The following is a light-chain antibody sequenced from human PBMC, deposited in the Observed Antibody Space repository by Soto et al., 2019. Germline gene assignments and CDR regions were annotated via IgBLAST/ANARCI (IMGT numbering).Light chain of an antibody. CDR3: SSYGGSNNVV. V-gene: IGLV2-8*01. CDR2: QVT. Sequence: QSALTQPPSASGSPGQSVTISCTGTSSDVGAYDFVSWFQQHPGKAPKLIIYQVTKRPSGVPYRFSGSKSGNTASLTVSGLQAEDEADYYCSSYGGSNNVVFGGGTKLTVL. CDR1: SSDVGAYDF. J-gene: IGLJ3*02.